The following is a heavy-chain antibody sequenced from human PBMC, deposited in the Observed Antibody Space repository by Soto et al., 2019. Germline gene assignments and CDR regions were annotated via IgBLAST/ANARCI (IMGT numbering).Heavy chain of an antibody. Sequence: ASVKVSCKASGGTFSSYAISWVRQAPGQGLEWMGGIIPIFGTANYAQKFQGRVTITADESTSTAYMELSSLRSEDTAVYYCASQSYYDSSGYALDAFDIWGQGTMVTVSS. CDR1: GGTFSSYA. V-gene: IGHV1-69*13. J-gene: IGHJ3*02. D-gene: IGHD3-22*01. CDR3: ASQSYYDSSGYALDAFDI. CDR2: IIPIFGTA.